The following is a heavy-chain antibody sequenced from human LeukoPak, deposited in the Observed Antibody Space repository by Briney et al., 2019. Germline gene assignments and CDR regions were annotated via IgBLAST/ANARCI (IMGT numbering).Heavy chain of an antibody. Sequence: PSETLSLTCVVSGASVSSSHWNWIRQLPGKGLEWIGCLSYTGKTDYNPSLTSRVTISLDTSKNQVSLKLRSVTAADTAVYYCSEGYFEPFDHWGQGTPVTVSS. CDR2: LSYTGKT. CDR3: SEGYFEPFDH. V-gene: IGHV4-59*02. J-gene: IGHJ4*02. D-gene: IGHD3-9*01. CDR1: GASVSSSH.